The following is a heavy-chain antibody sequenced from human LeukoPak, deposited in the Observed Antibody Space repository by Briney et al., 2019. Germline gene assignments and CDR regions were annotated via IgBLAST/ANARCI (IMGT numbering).Heavy chain of an antibody. Sequence: SETLSLTCAVSGGSISSSSYYWGWIRQPPGKGLEWIGSIYYSGSTYYNPSLKSRVTISVDTSKNQFSLKLSSVTAADTAVYYCARRLVFYIRYFDTTGMDVWGKGTTVTVSS. CDR2: IYYSGST. J-gene: IGHJ6*03. V-gene: IGHV4-39*01. CDR1: GGSISSSSYY. D-gene: IGHD3-9*01. CDR3: ARRLVFYIRYFDTTGMDV.